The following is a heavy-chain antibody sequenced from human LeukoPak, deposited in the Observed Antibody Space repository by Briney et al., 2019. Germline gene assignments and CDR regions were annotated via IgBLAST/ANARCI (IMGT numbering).Heavy chain of an antibody. D-gene: IGHD4-23*01. J-gene: IGHJ2*01. V-gene: IGHV4-30-2*01. Sequence: TSETLSLTCAVSGGSISSGGYSWSWIRQPPGKGLEWIGYIYHSGSTYYNPSLKSRVTISVDRSKNQFSLKLSSVTAAATAVYYCARDRLSVTPRYFDLWGRGTLVTVSS. CDR3: ARDRLSVTPRYFDL. CDR1: GGSISSGGYS. CDR2: IYHSGST.